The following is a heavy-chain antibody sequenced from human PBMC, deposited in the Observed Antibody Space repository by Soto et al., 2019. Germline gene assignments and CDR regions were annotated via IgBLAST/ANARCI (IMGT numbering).Heavy chain of an antibody. CDR2: ISGSGFKK. Sequence: GGSLRLSCAASGFTFENFGMSWVRQAPGKGLEWISSISGSGFKKYYADSVKGRFTISRDNSKSTVYLEMNNLSAEDTAVYHCAKNQGVELVPLATVDWFDPWGQGTVVTVSS. CDR1: GFTFENFG. V-gene: IGHV3-23*01. D-gene: IGHD1-26*01. CDR3: AKNQGVELVPLATVDWFDP. J-gene: IGHJ5*02.